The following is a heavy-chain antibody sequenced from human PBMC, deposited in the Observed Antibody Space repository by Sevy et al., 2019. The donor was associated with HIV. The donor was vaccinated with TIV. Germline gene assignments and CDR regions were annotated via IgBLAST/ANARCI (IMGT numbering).Heavy chain of an antibody. CDR1: GGSISSYY. Sequence: SETLSLTCTVSGGSISSYYWSWIRQPPGKGLEWIGYIYYSGSTNYNPSLKSRLTISVDTSKNQFSLKLSSVTAADTAVYYCARVQVQSYESSYYYYGIDVWRQGTTVTVSS. V-gene: IGHV4-59*13. D-gene: IGHD1-26*01. CDR2: IYYSGST. J-gene: IGHJ6*02. CDR3: ARVQVQSYESSYYYYGIDV.